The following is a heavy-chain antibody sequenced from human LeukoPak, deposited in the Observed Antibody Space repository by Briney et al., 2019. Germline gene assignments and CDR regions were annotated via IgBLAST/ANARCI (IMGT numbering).Heavy chain of an antibody. D-gene: IGHD2-8*02. CDR1: GGSITSYY. V-gene: IGHV4-59*01. J-gene: IGHJ4*02. CDR3: ARATTAYCTGGICPNFDY. CDR2: VYYSGST. Sequence: PSETLSLTCTVSGGSITSYYRSWIRQPPGGGLEWIGCVYYSGSTNYNPSLKSRVTISVDTSKNQFSLKLTSVTAADTALYYCARATTAYCTGGICPNFDYWGQGTLVTVSS.